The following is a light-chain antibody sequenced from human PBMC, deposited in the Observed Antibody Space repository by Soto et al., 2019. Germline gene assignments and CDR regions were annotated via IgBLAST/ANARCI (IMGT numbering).Light chain of an antibody. CDR1: QSISGW. CDR2: DAS. CDR3: QQYSSYPYT. J-gene: IGKJ2*01. Sequence: DIQMTQSPSTLSASVGDRVTITCRASQSISGWLAWYQQTPGKAPKLLIYDASSLESGVPSRFSGSGSGTEFALTISSLQPDDFATYYCQQYSSYPYTFGQWTKLEIK. V-gene: IGKV1-5*01.